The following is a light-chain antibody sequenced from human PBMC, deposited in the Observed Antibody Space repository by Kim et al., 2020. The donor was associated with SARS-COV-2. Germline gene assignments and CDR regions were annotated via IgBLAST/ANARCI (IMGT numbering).Light chain of an antibody. Sequence: LTQPASVSGSPGQSITISCTGTSSDVGAYNYVSWYQHHPGKAPKLVIYEVNNRPSGVSNRFSGSKSGNTASLTISGLQAEDEADYYCNSYTKSATLVFGGGTKVTVL. V-gene: IGLV2-14*01. J-gene: IGLJ2*01. CDR1: SSDVGAYNY. CDR3: NSYTKSATLV. CDR2: EVN.